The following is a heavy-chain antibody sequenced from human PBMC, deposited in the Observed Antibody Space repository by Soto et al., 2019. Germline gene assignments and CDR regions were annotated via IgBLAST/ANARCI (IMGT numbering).Heavy chain of an antibody. Sequence: GGSLRLSCAASGFTFSSYWMSWVRQAPGKGLEWVANIKQDGSEKYYVDSVKGRFTISRDNAKNSLYLQMNSLRAEDTAVYYCARVAGSGPYYYYYYMDVWGKGTTVTVSS. CDR1: GFTFSSYW. CDR2: IKQDGSEK. D-gene: IGHD3-10*01. V-gene: IGHV3-7*01. J-gene: IGHJ6*03. CDR3: ARVAGSGPYYYYYYMDV.